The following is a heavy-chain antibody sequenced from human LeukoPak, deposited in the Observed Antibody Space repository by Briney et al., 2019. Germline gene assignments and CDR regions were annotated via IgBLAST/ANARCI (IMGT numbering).Heavy chain of an antibody. V-gene: IGHV4-30-4*01. CDR1: GGSISSGDYY. CDR2: IYHSGST. CDR3: AGNGYYSVDY. Sequence: SETLSLTCTVSGGSISSGDYYWSWIRQPPGKGLEWIGEIYHSGSTTYNPSLKSRVTISIDTSKTQFSLKLSSVTAADTAVYYCAGNGYYSVDYWGQGTLVTVSS. J-gene: IGHJ4*02. D-gene: IGHD4-17*01.